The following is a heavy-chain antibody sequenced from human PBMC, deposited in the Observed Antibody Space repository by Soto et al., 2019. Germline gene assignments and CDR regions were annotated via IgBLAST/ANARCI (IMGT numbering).Heavy chain of an antibody. Sequence: GRPMRLSCAASEFIISDYWMSWVSQAPGKGLEWVANIKEDGSEKYYVESVKGRFTISRDNAKNSLYLEMSSLRAEDTAFYYCGTFRRASSSDNWGQGALVTVSS. V-gene: IGHV3-7*01. CDR2: IKEDGSEK. CDR1: EFIISDYW. J-gene: IGHJ4*02. CDR3: GTFRRASSSDN. D-gene: IGHD1-26*01.